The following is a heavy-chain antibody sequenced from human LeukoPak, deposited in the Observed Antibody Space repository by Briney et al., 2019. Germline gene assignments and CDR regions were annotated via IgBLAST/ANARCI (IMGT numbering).Heavy chain of an antibody. CDR3: ATDVDTAMVLDY. D-gene: IGHD5-18*01. Sequence: ASVKVSCKASGYTFTSYYMHWVRQARGQGLEWMGIINPSGGSTSYAQKFQGRVTMTRDTSTSTVYMELSSLSSEDTAVYYCATDVDTAMVLDYWGQGTLVTVSS. CDR1: GYTFTSYY. J-gene: IGHJ4*02. V-gene: IGHV1-46*01. CDR2: INPSGGST.